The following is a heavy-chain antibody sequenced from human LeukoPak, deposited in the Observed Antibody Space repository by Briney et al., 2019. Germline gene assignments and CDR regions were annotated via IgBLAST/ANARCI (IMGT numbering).Heavy chain of an antibody. CDR1: GFTFSSYA. Sequence: PGGSLRLSCAASGFTFSSYAMSWVRQAPGKGLEWVSAISGSGGSTYYADSVKGRFTISRDNSKNTLYLQMNSLRAEDTAVYYCAKMDKNYYYYGMDVWGQGTTVTVS. D-gene: IGHD2-2*03. CDR3: AKMDKNYYYYGMDV. J-gene: IGHJ6*02. V-gene: IGHV3-23*01. CDR2: ISGSGGST.